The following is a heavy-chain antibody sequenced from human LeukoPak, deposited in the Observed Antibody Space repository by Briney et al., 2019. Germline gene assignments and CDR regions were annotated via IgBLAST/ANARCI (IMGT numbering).Heavy chain of an antibody. CDR2: IYTSGST. Sequence: SEALSLTCAVSGYSISSGYYWSWIRQPAGKGLEWIGRIYTSGSTNYNPSLKSRVTMSVDTSKNQFSLKLSSVTAADTAVYYCARDPSSFGSGTRGDDYWGQGTLVTVSS. CDR3: ARDPSSFGSGTRGDDY. V-gene: IGHV4-4*07. J-gene: IGHJ4*02. D-gene: IGHD3-10*01. CDR1: GYSISSGYY.